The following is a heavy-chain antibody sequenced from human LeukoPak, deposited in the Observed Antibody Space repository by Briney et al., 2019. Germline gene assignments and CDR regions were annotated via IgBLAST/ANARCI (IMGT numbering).Heavy chain of an antibody. CDR1: GYTFTDYY. Sequence: ASVKVSCKASGYTFTDYYMYWVRQAPGQGLDWVGWINPTSGTTNYAQKFQGRVAMTRDTSNNTSYMELSRLRSDDTAVYYCAREFRTTTWSFDAFDLWGQGTMVTVSS. D-gene: IGHD1/OR15-1a*01. J-gene: IGHJ3*01. V-gene: IGHV1-2*02. CDR3: AREFRTTTWSFDAFDL. CDR2: INPTSGTT.